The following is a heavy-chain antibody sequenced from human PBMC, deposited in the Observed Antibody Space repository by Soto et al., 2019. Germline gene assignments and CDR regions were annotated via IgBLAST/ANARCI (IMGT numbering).Heavy chain of an antibody. CDR1: GYTFTSYK. J-gene: IGHJ5*02. V-gene: IGHV1-46*01. D-gene: IGHD1-1*01. Sequence: QVQLVQSGADVKKPGASVKISCKASGYTFTSYKMYWVRQAPGQGLELMGIINPGGGTTSYAQKFQGRVTLTRDTSTTTVYMELSSLRSGDTAVYYCARGITDPHAYKPWGQGTLVTVSS. CDR3: ARGITDPHAYKP. CDR2: INPGGGTT.